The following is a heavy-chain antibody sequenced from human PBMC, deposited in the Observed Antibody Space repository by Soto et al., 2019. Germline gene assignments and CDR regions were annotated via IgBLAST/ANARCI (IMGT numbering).Heavy chain of an antibody. CDR2: ISRTGDSA. Sequence: EVHLLESGGALVQPGGSLTLSCAASGFSFSDYAMSWVRQAPGKGLEWVSSISRTGDSAYYADSVKGRFAISRDRSKNRLSLQLNRLRVEDTAFYYCAKGRYGSGYYHNWFDSWGQGTLITVSS. D-gene: IGHD3-22*01. J-gene: IGHJ5*01. CDR3: AKGRYGSGYYHNWFDS. V-gene: IGHV3-23*01. CDR1: GFSFSDYA.